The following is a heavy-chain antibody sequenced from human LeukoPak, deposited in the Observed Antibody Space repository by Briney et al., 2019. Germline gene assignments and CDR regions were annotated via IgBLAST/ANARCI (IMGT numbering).Heavy chain of an antibody. CDR2: IFYSGNT. V-gene: IGHV4-39*01. CDR1: GSSINSSSWY. J-gene: IGHJ4*02. D-gene: IGHD5-24*01. Sequence: PSETLSLTCTVSGSSINSSSWYWGWIRQPPGKGLEWIGSIFYSGNTYDNPSLKSRVTISVDTSKNQFSLKLNSVTATDTAVYYCARHRSKWLQSSFDYWGQGTLVTVSS. CDR3: ARHRSKWLQSSFDY.